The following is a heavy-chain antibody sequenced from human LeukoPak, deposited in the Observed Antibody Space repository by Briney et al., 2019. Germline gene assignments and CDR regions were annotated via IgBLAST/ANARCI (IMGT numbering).Heavy chain of an antibody. Sequence: SENLSLTCAVYGESFSGYYWSWIRQPPGKGLEWIREINHSGSTNYNPSLKSRVTISVDTSKNQFSLKLSSVTAADTAVYYCARDLKLAVTGTRGTAVDPWGQGTLVTVSS. CDR2: INHSGST. CDR1: GESFSGYY. V-gene: IGHV4-34*01. CDR3: ARDLKLAVTGTRGTAVDP. D-gene: IGHD6-19*01. J-gene: IGHJ5*02.